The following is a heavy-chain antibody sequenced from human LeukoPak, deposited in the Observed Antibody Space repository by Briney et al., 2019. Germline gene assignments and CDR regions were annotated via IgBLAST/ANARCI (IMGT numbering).Heavy chain of an antibody. CDR1: GFPFSIYE. V-gene: IGHV3-48*03. Sequence: GGSLRLSCAVSGFPFSIYEMNWVSQAPGKGLEWVSNIGSSGTTIYYADSVKGRFSISRDNANNSLYLQMNSLRLEDPAVYYCAVLAVASDFDYWGEGALVTVSS. CDR3: AVLAVASDFDY. D-gene: IGHD6-19*01. CDR2: IGSSGTTI. J-gene: IGHJ4*02.